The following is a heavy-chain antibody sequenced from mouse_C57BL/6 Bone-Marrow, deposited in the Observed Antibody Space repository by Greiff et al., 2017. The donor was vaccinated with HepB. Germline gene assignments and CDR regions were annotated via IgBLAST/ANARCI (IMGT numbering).Heavy chain of an antibody. CDR3: ARGEAYDGRGYAMDY. Sequence: QVHVKQSGAELVKPGASVKISCKASGYAFSSYWMNWVKQRPGKGLEWIGQIYPGDGDTNYNGKFKGKATLTADKSSSTAYMQLSSLTSEDSAVYFCARGEAYDGRGYAMDYWGQGTSVTVSS. V-gene: IGHV1-80*01. D-gene: IGHD2-3*01. CDR2: IYPGDGDT. CDR1: GYAFSSYW. J-gene: IGHJ4*01.